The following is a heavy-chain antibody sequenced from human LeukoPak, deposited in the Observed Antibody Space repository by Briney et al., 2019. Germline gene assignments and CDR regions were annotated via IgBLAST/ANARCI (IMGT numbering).Heavy chain of an antibody. CDR3: ARAVYSSSWYGSDY. CDR1: GGSFSGYY. V-gene: IGHV4-34*01. D-gene: IGHD6-13*01. Sequence: PSETLSLTCAVSGGSFSGYYWSWIRQPPGKGLEWIGEINHSGSTNYNPSLKSRVTISVDTSKNQFTLKLSSMTAADTAVYYCARAVYSSSWYGSDYWGQGTLVTVSS. J-gene: IGHJ4*02. CDR2: INHSGST.